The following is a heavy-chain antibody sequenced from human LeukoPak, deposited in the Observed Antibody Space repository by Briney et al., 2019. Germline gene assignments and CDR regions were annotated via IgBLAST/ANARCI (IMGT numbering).Heavy chain of an antibody. CDR3: ARVKIAVAGY. CDR1: GGSISSSSYY. Sequence: SETLSLTCTVSGGSISSSSYYWGWIRQPPGKGLEWIGSIYYSGSTYYNPSLKSRVTISVDTSKNQFSLKLSSVTAADTAVYYCARVKIAVAGYWGQGTLVTVSS. V-gene: IGHV4-39*01. J-gene: IGHJ4*02. CDR2: IYYSGST. D-gene: IGHD6-19*01.